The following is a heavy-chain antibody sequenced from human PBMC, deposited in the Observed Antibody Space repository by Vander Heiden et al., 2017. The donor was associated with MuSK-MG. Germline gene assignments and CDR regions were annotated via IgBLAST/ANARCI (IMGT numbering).Heavy chain of an antibody. D-gene: IGHD4-4*01. CDR3: TYSNYGYDAFDI. CDR2: INHSGST. V-gene: IGHV4-34*01. J-gene: IGHJ3*02. Sequence: QVQLQQWGAGLLKPSETLSLTCAVYGGSFSGYYWSWIRQPPGKGLEWIGEINHSGSTNYNPALKSRVTISVDTSKNQFSLKLRSVTAADTAVYYCTYSNYGYDAFDIWGQGTMVTVSS. CDR1: GGSFSGYY.